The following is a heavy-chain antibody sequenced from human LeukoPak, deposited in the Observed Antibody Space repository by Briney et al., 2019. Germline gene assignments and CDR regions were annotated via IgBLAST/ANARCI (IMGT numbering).Heavy chain of an antibody. V-gene: IGHV3-48*04. CDR2: ISSTTSNTI. J-gene: IGHJ3*02. Sequence: GGSLSLSCAASGFTFSTYSMNWVRQAPGKGLEWVSYISSTTSNTIYYADSVRGRFTISRDNAKNSLHLQINSLRAEDTAGYYCAREMAKSDAGDAFDIWGQGALVTVSS. CDR1: GFTFSTYS. CDR3: AREMAKSDAGDAFDI. D-gene: IGHD5-24*01.